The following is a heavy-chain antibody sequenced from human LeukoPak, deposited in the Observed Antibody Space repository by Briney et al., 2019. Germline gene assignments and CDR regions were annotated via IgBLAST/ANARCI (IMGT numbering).Heavy chain of an antibody. D-gene: IGHD4-23*01. CDR2: IGGSGGST. V-gene: IGHV3-23*01. CDR3: AKVIDYGGNSGDY. CDR1: GFTFSSYG. Sequence: PGGSLRLSCAASGFTFSSYGMSWVRQAPGKGLEWVSAIGGSGGSTYYADSVKGRFTISRDNSKNTLYLQMNSLRAEDTAVYYCAKVIDYGGNSGDYWGQGTLVAVSS. J-gene: IGHJ4*02.